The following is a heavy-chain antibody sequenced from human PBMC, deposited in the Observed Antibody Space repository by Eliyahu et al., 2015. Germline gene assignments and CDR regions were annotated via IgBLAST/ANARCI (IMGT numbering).Heavy chain of an antibody. V-gene: IGHV3-23*01. CDR1: GFXXSLXA. J-gene: IGHJ4*02. CDR3: AKAAYSSGWYEDY. D-gene: IGHD6-19*01. CDR2: ISGSGDYT. Sequence: EVQLLESGGGLVQPGGSLXLSXAASGFXXSLXAMSWVRQAXGKGLEWVSAISGSGDYTYYADSVKGRFTIFRDNSKNTLYLQMNSLRAEDTTVYYCAKAAYSSGWYEDYWGQGTLVTVSS.